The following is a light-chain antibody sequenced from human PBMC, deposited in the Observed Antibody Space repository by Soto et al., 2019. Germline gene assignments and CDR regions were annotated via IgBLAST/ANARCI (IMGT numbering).Light chain of an antibody. J-gene: IGLJ2*01. Sequence: QSVLTQPPSVSGAPGQRVTISCTGSSSNIGTPYDVHWYQQLPGTAPKLLIYGNSNRPSGVPDRFSGSKSGTSASLAITGLQDEDEADYYCQSYDSSRSGYVIFGGGTKLTVL. CDR3: QSYDSSRSGYVI. CDR2: GNS. V-gene: IGLV1-40*01. CDR1: SSNIGTPYD.